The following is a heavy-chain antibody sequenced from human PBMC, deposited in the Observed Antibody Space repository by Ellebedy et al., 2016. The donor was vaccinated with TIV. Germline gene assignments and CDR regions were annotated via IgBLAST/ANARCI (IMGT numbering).Heavy chain of an antibody. Sequence: ASVKVSCKASGYTFTSYGIGWVRQAPGQGLEWMGWISAYNGNTNYAQKLQGRVTMTTDTSTSTAYMELRSLRSDDTAVYYCAREFSALWFGESLSGMDVWGQGTTVTVSS. CDR2: ISAYNGNT. J-gene: IGHJ6*02. D-gene: IGHD3-10*01. V-gene: IGHV1-18*01. CDR3: AREFSALWFGESLSGMDV. CDR1: GYTFTSYG.